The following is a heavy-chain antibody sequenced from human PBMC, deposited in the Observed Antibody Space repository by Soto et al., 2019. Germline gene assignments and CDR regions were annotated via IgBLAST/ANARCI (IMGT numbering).Heavy chain of an antibody. CDR1: GGSFSGYY. J-gene: IGHJ5*02. D-gene: IGHD1-7*01. Sequence: SSETLSLTCAVYGGSFSGYYWSWIRQPPGKGLEWIGEINHSGSTNYNPSLKSRVTISVDTSKNQFSLKLSSVTAADTAVYYCARAHNWNYELGWFDPWGQGTLVTVSS. CDR3: ARAHNWNYELGWFDP. V-gene: IGHV4-34*01. CDR2: INHSGST.